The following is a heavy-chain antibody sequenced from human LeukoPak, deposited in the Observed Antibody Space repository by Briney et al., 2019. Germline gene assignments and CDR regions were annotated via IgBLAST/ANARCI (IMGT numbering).Heavy chain of an antibody. D-gene: IGHD4-17*01. Sequence: GGSLRLSCAASGFTFSSYAMSWVRQAPGKGLEWVSAISGRGGSTYYADSVKGRFTISRDNSKNTLYLQMNSLRAEDTAVYYCAKDFQDYGDYNIFGYWGQGTLVTVSS. CDR3: AKDFQDYGDYNIFGY. CDR1: GFTFSSYA. J-gene: IGHJ4*02. V-gene: IGHV3-23*01. CDR2: ISGRGGST.